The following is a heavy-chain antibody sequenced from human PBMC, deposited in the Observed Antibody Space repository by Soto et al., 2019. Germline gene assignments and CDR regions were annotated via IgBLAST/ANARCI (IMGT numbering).Heavy chain of an antibody. Sequence: ASVKVSCKASGYTFTSYGISWVRQAPGQGLEWMGWISAYNGNTNYAQKLQGRVTMTTDTSTSTAYMELRSLRSDDTAVYYCARAATVTTNYYYYYYMDVWGKATTVTVSS. CDR2: ISAYNGNT. D-gene: IGHD4-17*01. V-gene: IGHV1-18*01. CDR1: GYTFTSYG. J-gene: IGHJ6*03. CDR3: ARAATVTTNYYYYYYMDV.